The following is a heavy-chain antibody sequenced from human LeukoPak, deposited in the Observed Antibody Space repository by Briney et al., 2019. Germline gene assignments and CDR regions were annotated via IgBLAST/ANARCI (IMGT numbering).Heavy chain of an antibody. CDR1: GGSISSSSYY. V-gene: IGHV4-39*01. D-gene: IGHD6-13*01. Sequence: SETLSLTCTVSGGSISSSSYYWGWIRQPPGKGLEWIGSISYSGSTYYNPSLKSRVTISVDTSKNQFSLKLSTVTAADTAVYYCAGKKQLDKPSPNKFDYWGQGTLVTVSS. CDR3: AGKKQLDKPSPNKFDY. J-gene: IGHJ4*02. CDR2: ISYSGST.